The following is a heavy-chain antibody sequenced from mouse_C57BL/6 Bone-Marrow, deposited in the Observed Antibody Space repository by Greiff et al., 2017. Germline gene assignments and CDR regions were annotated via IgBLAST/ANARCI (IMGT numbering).Heavy chain of an antibody. CDR1: GYTFTSYW. V-gene: IGHV1-64*01. J-gene: IGHJ3*01. Sequence: VQLQQPGAELVKPGASVKLSCKASGYTFTSYWMHWVKQRPGHGLEWIGMIHPNSGSSNYNEKVKSKATLTVDKSSSTAYMQLSSLTSEDAAVYYCARKGGAWLAYWGQGTLVTVSA. CDR3: ARKGGAWLAY. CDR2: IHPNSGSS.